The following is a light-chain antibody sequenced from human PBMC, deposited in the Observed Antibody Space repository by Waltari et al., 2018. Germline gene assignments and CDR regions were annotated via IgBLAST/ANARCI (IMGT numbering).Light chain of an antibody. CDR3: QQYNNWPYT. Sequence: ERVMTQSPATLSVSPGERATLSCRASKSISNNLAWYQQKPGQAPRRLISGASTRATGIPARFSGSGSGTEFTLTISSLQSEDFAVYYCQQYNNWPYTFGQGTKLEIK. CDR1: KSISNN. J-gene: IGKJ2*01. CDR2: GAS. V-gene: IGKV3-15*01.